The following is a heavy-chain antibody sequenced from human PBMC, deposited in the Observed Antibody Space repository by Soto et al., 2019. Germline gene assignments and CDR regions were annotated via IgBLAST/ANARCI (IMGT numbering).Heavy chain of an antibody. Sequence: EVQLVESGGGVVQPGGSLRLSCAASGFTVSSNYMSWVRQAPGKGLEWVSVIYTDGNTYYADSVKGRFTISRDHSKNTLCLQMNSLRAEATAVYYGARGAGWHGFAFDIWGQGTVVTVSS. CDR3: ARGAGWHGFAFDI. J-gene: IGHJ3*02. V-gene: IGHV3-66*01. CDR1: GFTVSSNY. D-gene: IGHD3-10*01. CDR2: IYTDGNT.